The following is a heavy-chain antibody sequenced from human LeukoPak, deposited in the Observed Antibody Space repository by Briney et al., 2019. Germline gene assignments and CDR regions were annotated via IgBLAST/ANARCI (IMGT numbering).Heavy chain of an antibody. CDR2: ISYDGSNK. D-gene: IGHD6-13*01. Sequence: GRSLRLSCAASGFTFSSYAMHWVRQAPGKGLEWVAVISYDGSNKYYADSVKGRFTISRDNSKSTLYLQMNSLSTEDTAVYYCARVSGAEAATGGYFDRWGQGTLVTVSS. CDR3: ARVSGAEAATGGYFDR. CDR1: GFTFSSYA. J-gene: IGHJ4*02. V-gene: IGHV3-30-3*01.